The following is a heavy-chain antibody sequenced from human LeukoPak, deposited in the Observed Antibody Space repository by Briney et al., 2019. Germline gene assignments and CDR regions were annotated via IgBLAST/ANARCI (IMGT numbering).Heavy chain of an antibody. CDR3: ARYPPLRPGRVGTRSLDY. D-gene: IGHD1-26*01. CDR2: ISAYNGNT. Sequence: ASVKVSCKASGYTFTSYGISRVRQAPGQGLEWTGWISAYNGNTNYAQKLQGRVTMTTDTSTSTAYMELRSLRSDDTAVYYCARYPPLRPGRVGTRSLDYWGQGTLVTVSS. CDR1: GYTFTSYG. J-gene: IGHJ4*02. V-gene: IGHV1-18*01.